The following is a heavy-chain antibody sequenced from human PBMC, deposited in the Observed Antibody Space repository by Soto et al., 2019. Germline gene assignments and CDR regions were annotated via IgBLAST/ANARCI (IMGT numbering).Heavy chain of an antibody. CDR3: ARILPCTMVRGVMGPQYGMDV. V-gene: IGHV2-70*01. J-gene: IGHJ6*02. CDR1: GFSLSTSGMC. D-gene: IGHD3-10*01. Sequence: SGPTLVNPTQTLTLTCTFSGFSLSTSGMCVSWIRQPPGKALEWLALIDWDDDKYYSTSLKTRLTISKDTSKNQVVLTMTNMDPVDTATYYCARILPCTMVRGVMGPQYGMDVWGQGTTVTVSS. CDR2: IDWDDDK.